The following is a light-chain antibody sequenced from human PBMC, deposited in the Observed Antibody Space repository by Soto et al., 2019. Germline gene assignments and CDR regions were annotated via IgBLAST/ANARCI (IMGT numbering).Light chain of an antibody. CDR3: QSYDSSLSAVV. CDR2: GNT. CDR1: SSSIGSNY. J-gene: IGLJ2*01. Sequence: QAVVTQPPSASGTPGQRVTISCSESSSSIGSNYIYWYQQLPGTAPKLLIYGNTNRPSGVPDRFSGSKSGTSASLAITGLQAEDEADYYCQSYDSSLSAVVFGGGTQLTVL. V-gene: IGLV1-40*01.